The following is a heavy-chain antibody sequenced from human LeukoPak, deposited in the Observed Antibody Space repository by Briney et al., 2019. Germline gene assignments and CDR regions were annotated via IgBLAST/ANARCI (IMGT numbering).Heavy chain of an antibody. CDR2: IIPIFGTA. CDR1: GGTFSSYA. D-gene: IGHD6-19*01. Sequence: SVKVSCKASGGTFSSYAISWVRQAPGQGLEWMGGIIPIFGTANYAQKFQGRVTITADESTSTPYMELSSLRSEDTAVYYCARDWVAGNTYYYYGMDVWGQGTTVTVSS. V-gene: IGHV1-69*13. CDR3: ARDWVAGNTYYYYGMDV. J-gene: IGHJ6*02.